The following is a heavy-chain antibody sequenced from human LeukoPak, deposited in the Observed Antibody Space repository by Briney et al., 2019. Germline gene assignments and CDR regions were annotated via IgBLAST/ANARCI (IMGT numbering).Heavy chain of an antibody. D-gene: IGHD6-19*01. CDR2: VYLGGTT. V-gene: IGHV4-4*02. CDR1: GGSISSLNL. CDR3: AGLEGRYSTDWFYFFDY. Sequence: SETLSLTCIVSGGSISSLNLWSWLRQPPGKGLEWIGEVYLGGTTNFNPSLKSRVTILIDKSKNQLSLQLTSVTAADTAVYYCAGLEGRYSTDWFYFFDYWGQGALVTVSS. J-gene: IGHJ4*02.